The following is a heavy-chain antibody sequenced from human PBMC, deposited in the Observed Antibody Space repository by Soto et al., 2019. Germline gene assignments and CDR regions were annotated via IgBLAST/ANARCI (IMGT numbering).Heavy chain of an antibody. Sequence: GASVKVSCKASGGTLSSHAISWVRQAPGQGLEWMGGIIPVFGTANYAQKFQDRLTITADEFRATAYMELSSLRIDDTAVYYCMRDYYDGTGQDDVFDIWGQGTMVTVSS. CDR3: MRDYYDGTGQDDVFDI. CDR1: GGTLSSHA. V-gene: IGHV1-69*13. CDR2: IIPVFGTA. J-gene: IGHJ3*02. D-gene: IGHD3-16*01.